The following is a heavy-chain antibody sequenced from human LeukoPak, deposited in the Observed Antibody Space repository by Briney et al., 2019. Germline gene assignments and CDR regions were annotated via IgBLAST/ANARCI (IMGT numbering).Heavy chain of an antibody. V-gene: IGHV4-59*08. J-gene: IGHJ5*02. D-gene: IGHD2-2*02. CDR2: IYYSGST. Sequence: PETLSLTCTVSGGSISSYYWSWIRQPPGKGLEWIGYIYYSGSTNYNPSLKSRVTISVDTSKNQFSLKLSSVTAADTAVYYCASRCSSTSCYILLSQDWFDPWGQGTLVTVSS. CDR1: GGSISSYY. CDR3: ASRCSSTSCYILLSQDWFDP.